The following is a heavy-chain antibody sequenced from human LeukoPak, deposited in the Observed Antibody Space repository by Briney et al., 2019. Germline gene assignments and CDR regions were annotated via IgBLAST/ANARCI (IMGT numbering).Heavy chain of an antibody. CDR3: AREVVPAYFDY. CDR2: ISAYNGNT. CDR1: GYTFTIYG. V-gene: IGHV1-18*04. J-gene: IGHJ4*02. D-gene: IGHD2-2*01. Sequence: ASVKVSCKASGYTFTIYGISWVRQAPGQGLEWMGWISAYNGNTNYAQKLQGRVTMTTDTSTSTAYMELRSLRSDNTAVYYCAREVVPAYFDYWGQGTLVTVSS.